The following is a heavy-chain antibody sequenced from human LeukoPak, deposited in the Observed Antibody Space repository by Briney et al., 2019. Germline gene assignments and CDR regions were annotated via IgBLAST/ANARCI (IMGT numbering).Heavy chain of an antibody. CDR3: ARVKRPITIFGVARRGHFDY. CDR2: INYSGST. V-gene: IGHV4-34*01. CDR1: GGYFSGYY. D-gene: IGHD3-3*01. Sequence: SETLSLTCAVYGGYFSGYYWSWIRQPPGKGLEWIGEINYSGSTNYNPSLKSRVTISVDTSKNQFSLKLSSVTAADTAVYYCARVKRPITIFGVARRGHFDYWGQGTLVTVSS. J-gene: IGHJ4*02.